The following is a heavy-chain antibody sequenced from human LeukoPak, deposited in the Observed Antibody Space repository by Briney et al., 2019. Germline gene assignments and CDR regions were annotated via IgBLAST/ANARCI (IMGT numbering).Heavy chain of an antibody. CDR1: GFTVSSNY. J-gene: IGHJ4*02. CDR3: DGGSAGDY. V-gene: IGHV3-23*01. Sequence: GGSLRLSCAASGFTVSSNYMSWVRQAPGKGLEWVSAISGSGGSTYYADSVKGRFTISRDNSKNTLYLQMNSLRAEDTAVYYCDGGSAGDYWGQGTLVTVSS. D-gene: IGHD4-23*01. CDR2: ISGSGGST.